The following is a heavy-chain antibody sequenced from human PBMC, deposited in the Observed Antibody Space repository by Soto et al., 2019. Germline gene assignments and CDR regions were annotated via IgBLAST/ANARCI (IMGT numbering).Heavy chain of an antibody. Sequence: QVQLVQSGAEVKKPGASVKVSCKASGYTFTSYGISWVRQAPGQGLAWMGWISAYNGNTNYAQKLQGRVTMTTDTATSTAYRELRSLRSDDTAVEYGARDPEIFDYGGQGTLVTVSS. V-gene: IGHV1-18*01. J-gene: IGHJ4*02. CDR2: ISAYNGNT. CDR1: GYTFTSYG. CDR3: ARDPEIFDY.